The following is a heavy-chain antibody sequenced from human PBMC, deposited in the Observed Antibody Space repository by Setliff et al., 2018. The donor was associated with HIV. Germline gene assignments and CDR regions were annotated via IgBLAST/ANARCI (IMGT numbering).Heavy chain of an antibody. D-gene: IGHD1-1*01. J-gene: IGHJ4*02. CDR1: GFTFSPYA. V-gene: IGHV3-30*14. CDR2: ISDKGHEK. Sequence: GGSLRLSCAASGFTFSPYAMHWVRQAPGKGLESVALISDKGHEKYYADSVKGRFTVSRDNSKNTLYLQMNSLTPEDTAVYYCAKPRLYNSALENWGQGTLVTVSS. CDR3: AKPRLYNSALEN.